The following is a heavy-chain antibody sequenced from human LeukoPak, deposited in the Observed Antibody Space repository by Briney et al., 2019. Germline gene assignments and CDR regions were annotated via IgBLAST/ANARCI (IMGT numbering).Heavy chain of an antibody. D-gene: IGHD3-10*01. CDR1: GGSISSYY. CDR2: IYYSGST. J-gene: IGHJ3*02. Sequence: SETLSLTCTVAGGSISSYYWSWIRQPPGKGLEWIGYIYYSGSTNYNLSLKSRVTISVDTSKNQFSLELSSVTAADTAVYYCARESYIYGSGRHDAFDIWGQGTMVTVSS. V-gene: IGHV4-59*01. CDR3: ARESYIYGSGRHDAFDI.